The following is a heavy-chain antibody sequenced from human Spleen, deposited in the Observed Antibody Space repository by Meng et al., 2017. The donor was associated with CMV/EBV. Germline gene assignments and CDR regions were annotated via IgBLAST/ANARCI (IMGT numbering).Heavy chain of an antibody. CDR1: GFTFSSYG. V-gene: IGHV3-23*01. D-gene: IGHD3-22*01. CDR2: ISGSGGST. J-gene: IGHJ4*02. CDR3: AKGRYYDSTGYVDY. Sequence: GGSLRLPCAASGFTFSSYGMSWVRQAPGKGLEWVSVISGSGGSTYYADSVKGRVTISRDNSKNTLSLQMNSLRAEDTAVYYCAKGRYYDSTGYVDYWGQGTLVTVSS.